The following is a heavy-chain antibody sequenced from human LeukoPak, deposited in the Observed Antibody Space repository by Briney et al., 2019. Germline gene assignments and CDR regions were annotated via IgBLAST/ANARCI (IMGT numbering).Heavy chain of an antibody. D-gene: IGHD3-16*01. Sequence: PSETLSLTRTVSGGSISSYYWSWIRQPPGKGLEWIGYIYYSGSTNYNPSLKSRVTISVDTSKNQFSLKLSSVTAADTAVYYCAGGVSAPLDYWGQGTLVTVSS. J-gene: IGHJ4*02. CDR3: AGGVSAPLDY. CDR2: IYYSGST. CDR1: GGSISSYY. V-gene: IGHV4-59*01.